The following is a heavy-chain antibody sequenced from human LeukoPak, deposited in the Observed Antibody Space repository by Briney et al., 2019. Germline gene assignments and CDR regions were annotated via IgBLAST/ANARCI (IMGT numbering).Heavy chain of an antibody. V-gene: IGHV4-38-2*01. J-gene: IGHJ5*02. CDR3: ARGADTSSWHWFDP. CDR1: GHSIMSDYY. CDR2: IHHNGAA. Sequence: SETLSLPCAVSGHSIMSDYYWGWIRQPPGKGLEWIGSIHHNGAAYYNASLRSRVTISVDPSNNQFFLDLKSLTAADTAVYYCARGADTSSWHWFDPWGRGTLVTVSS. D-gene: IGHD6-13*01.